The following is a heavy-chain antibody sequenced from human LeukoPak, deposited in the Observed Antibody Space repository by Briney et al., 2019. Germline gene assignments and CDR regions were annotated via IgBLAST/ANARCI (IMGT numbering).Heavy chain of an antibody. CDR3: ARSIAVADPFDP. D-gene: IGHD6-19*01. J-gene: IGHJ5*02. V-gene: IGHV4-59*01. CDR1: GVSISSYY. Sequence: NSSETLSLTCTASGVSISSYYWSWIRQPPGKGLEWIGYIYYSGSTNYNPSLKSRVTISVDTSKNQFSLKLSSVTAADTAVYYCARSIAVADPFDPWGQGTLVTVSS. CDR2: IYYSGST.